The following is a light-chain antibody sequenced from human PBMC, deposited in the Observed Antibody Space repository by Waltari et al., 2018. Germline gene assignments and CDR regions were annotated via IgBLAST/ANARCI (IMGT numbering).Light chain of an antibody. CDR2: DVS. J-gene: IGLJ1*01. CDR3: SSYAGGNNLYV. CDR1: SSDVGGYNY. V-gene: IGLV2-8*01. Sequence: QSALTQPPSASGSPGQSVTISCTGTSSDVGGYNYVSWYQQHPGKAPKLMIYDVSKRPSGVPDRFSGSKSGNTASLTVPGLQAEDEADYYCSSYAGGNNLYVFGTGTKVTVL.